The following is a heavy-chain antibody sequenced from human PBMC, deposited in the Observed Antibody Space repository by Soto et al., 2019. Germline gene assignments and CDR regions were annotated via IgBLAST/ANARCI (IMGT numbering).Heavy chain of an antibody. J-gene: IGHJ5*02. CDR2: IYYSGTT. V-gene: IGHV4-39*01. D-gene: IGHD6-13*01. CDR1: GDSITSNSYF. CDR3: ARAKAPLYSSSWYWFDP. Sequence: SETLSLTCTVSGDSITSNSYFWAWIRQPPGKGLEWIGSIYYSGTTYYNPSLKSRVTISVDRSKNQFSLKLSSVTAADTAVYYCARAKAPLYSSSWYWFDPWGQGTLVTVPQ.